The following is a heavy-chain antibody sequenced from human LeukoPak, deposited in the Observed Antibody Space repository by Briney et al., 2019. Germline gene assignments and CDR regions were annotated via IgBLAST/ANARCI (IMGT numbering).Heavy chain of an antibody. J-gene: IGHJ4*02. CDR3: ARVMFPIAAAPVDY. V-gene: IGHV4-4*07. CDR1: GGSISSYY. Sequence: PSETLSLTCTVSGGSISSYYWSWIRQPAGKGLEWIGRIYTSGSTNYNPSLKSRVTMSVDTSKNQFSLKLSSVTAADTAVYYCARVMFPIAAAPVDYWGQGTLVTVSS. D-gene: IGHD6-13*01. CDR2: IYTSGST.